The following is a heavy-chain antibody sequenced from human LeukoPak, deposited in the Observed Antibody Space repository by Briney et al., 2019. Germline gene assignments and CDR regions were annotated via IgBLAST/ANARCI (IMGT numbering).Heavy chain of an antibody. Sequence: ASVKVSCKASGYTFTGYYMHWVRQAPGQGLEWMGWINPNSGGTTYAQKFQGRVTMTRDTSISTAYINLSRLTSDDTALYYCAREPYPPPWYYFDFWGQGTLVTVSS. CDR2: INPNSGGT. D-gene: IGHD2-8*02. CDR1: GYTFTGYY. CDR3: AREPYPPPWYYFDF. J-gene: IGHJ4*02. V-gene: IGHV1-2*02.